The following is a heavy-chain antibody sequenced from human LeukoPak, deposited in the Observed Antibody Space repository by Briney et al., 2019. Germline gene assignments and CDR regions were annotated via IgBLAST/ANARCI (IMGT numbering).Heavy chain of an antibody. D-gene: IGHD6-19*01. Sequence: GGSLRLSCAASGFTFSSYWMNWVRQAPGRGLEWVANIKRDGSEKYYVDSVKGRFTISRDNAKNSLDLQMNSLRVEDTAVYYCARLGPASSGWPESFDYWGQGTLVTVSS. CDR2: IKRDGSEK. CDR1: GFTFSSYW. CDR3: ARLGPASSGWPESFDY. J-gene: IGHJ4*02. V-gene: IGHV3-7*03.